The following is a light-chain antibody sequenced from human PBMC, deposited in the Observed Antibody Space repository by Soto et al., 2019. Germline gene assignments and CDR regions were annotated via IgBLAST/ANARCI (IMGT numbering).Light chain of an antibody. J-gene: IGKJ2*01. CDR1: QSVTTN. Sequence: EVVMTQSPATLSVSPGERATLSCRASQSVTTNMAWYQQKPGQAPRLLIYGASTRATGIPARFSGSGSGTEFNITISSLQSEDFAVYYCQQYIKWPRTFGQGTKVDIK. CDR3: QQYIKWPRT. CDR2: GAS. V-gene: IGKV3-15*01.